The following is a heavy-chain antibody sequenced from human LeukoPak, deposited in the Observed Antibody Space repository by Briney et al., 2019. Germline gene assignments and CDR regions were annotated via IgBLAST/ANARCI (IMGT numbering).Heavy chain of an antibody. V-gene: IGHV4-30-2*01. D-gene: IGHD3-9*01. CDR2: IYHSGST. Sequence: SETLSLTCAVSGGSISSGGYSWSWIRQPPGKGLEWIGYIYHSGSTYYNPSLKSRVTISVDRSKNQFSLKLSSVTAADTAVYYCARGGDILTGQGFDPWGQETLVTVSS. CDR3: ARGGDILTGQGFDP. J-gene: IGHJ5*02. CDR1: GGSISSGGYS.